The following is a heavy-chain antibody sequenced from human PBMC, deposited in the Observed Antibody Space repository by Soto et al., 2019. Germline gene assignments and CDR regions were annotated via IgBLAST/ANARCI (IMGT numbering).Heavy chain of an antibody. Sequence: GGSLRLSCAASGFIFSSYAMNWVRQTPGKGLEWVSGISGSGVSTYYADSVKGRFSISRDNSKNTLYLQMNSLRAEDTAIYYCVKVRGGFYTYYFDYWGQGTLVPVSP. CDR3: VKVRGGFYTYYFDY. J-gene: IGHJ4*02. CDR2: ISGSGVST. V-gene: IGHV3-23*01. D-gene: IGHD3-10*01. CDR1: GFIFSSYA.